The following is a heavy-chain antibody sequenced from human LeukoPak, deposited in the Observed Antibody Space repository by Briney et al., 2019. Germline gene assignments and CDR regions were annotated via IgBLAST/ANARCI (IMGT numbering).Heavy chain of an antibody. CDR1: DGSINSYF. J-gene: IGHJ5*02. CDR2: IYASGST. V-gene: IGHV4-4*07. CDR3: ARLLVVESRFDP. Sequence: PSETLSLTCTVSDGSINSYFWRWIRQPAGKGLEYIGRIYASGSTNYNPSLKRRVTMSVDTSKNQFSLKLTSVTAADTAVYYCARLLVVESRFDPWGQGTLVTVSS.